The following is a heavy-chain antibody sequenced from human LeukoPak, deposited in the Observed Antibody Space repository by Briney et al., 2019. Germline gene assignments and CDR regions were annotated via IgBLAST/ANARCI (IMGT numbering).Heavy chain of an antibody. V-gene: IGHV4-59*12. CDR3: ARGSRRSNNFDY. Sequence: PSETLSLTCTVSGGSISSYYWSWIRQPPGKGLEWIGYIYYSGSTDYNLSLKSRVTISVDTSKNQFSLKLSSVTAADTAVYYCARGSRRSNNFDYWGQGTLVTVSS. CDR1: GGSISSYY. CDR2: IYYSGST. J-gene: IGHJ4*02.